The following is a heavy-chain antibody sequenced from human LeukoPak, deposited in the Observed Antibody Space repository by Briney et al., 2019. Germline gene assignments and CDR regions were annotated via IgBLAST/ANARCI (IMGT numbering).Heavy chain of an antibody. CDR2: IYHSESI. J-gene: IGHJ4*02. CDR1: GYSISSDYY. V-gene: IGHV4-38-2*01. CDR3: ARNAQYCSTSSCYFFDY. Sequence: SETLSLTCAVSGYSISSDYYWGWIRQPPGKGLEWIGSIYHSESIYYNPSLKSRVLISVDTSKNQFSLKLSSVTAADTAVYYCARNAQYCSTSSCYFFDYWGQGTLVTVSS. D-gene: IGHD2-2*01.